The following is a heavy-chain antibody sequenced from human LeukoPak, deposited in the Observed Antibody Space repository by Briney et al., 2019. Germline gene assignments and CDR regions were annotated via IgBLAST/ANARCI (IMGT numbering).Heavy chain of an antibody. Sequence: GGSLRLSCAASGFTFSSYWMNWARQAPGKGLEWVASINHNGNVNYYVDSVKGRFTISRDNAKNSLYLQMSNLRAEDTAVYFCARGGSLDVWGQGATVTVSS. D-gene: IGHD2-15*01. J-gene: IGHJ6*02. CDR1: GFTFSSYW. CDR2: INHNGNVN. V-gene: IGHV3-7*03. CDR3: ARGGSLDV.